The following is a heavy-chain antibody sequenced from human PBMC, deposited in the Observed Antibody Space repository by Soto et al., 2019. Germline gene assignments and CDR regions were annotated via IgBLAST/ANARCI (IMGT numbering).Heavy chain of an antibody. CDR2: IYYSGST. Sequence: SETLSLTCTVSGGSVSSGSSYWSWIRQPPGKGLEWIGYIYYSGSTNYNPSLKSRVTISVDTSKNQFSLKLSSVTAADTAVYYCAKDLHPYGAVAPFYYYYYGMDVWGQGTTVTVSS. D-gene: IGHD6-19*01. CDR1: GGSVSSGSSY. V-gene: IGHV4-61*01. J-gene: IGHJ6*02. CDR3: AKDLHPYGAVAPFYYYYYGMDV.